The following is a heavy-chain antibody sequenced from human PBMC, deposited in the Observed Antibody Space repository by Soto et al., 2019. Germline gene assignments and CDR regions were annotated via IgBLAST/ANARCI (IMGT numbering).Heavy chain of an antibody. D-gene: IGHD6-19*01. CDR3: ASSSGWYFDY. J-gene: IGHJ4*02. CDR2: ISSSSSYI. Sequence: GGSLRLSCAASGFTFSSYSMNWVRQAPGKGPEWVSSISSSSSYIYYADSVKGRFTISRDNAKNSLYLQMNSLRAEDTAVYYCASSSGWYFDYWGQGTLVTVSS. V-gene: IGHV3-21*01. CDR1: GFTFSSYS.